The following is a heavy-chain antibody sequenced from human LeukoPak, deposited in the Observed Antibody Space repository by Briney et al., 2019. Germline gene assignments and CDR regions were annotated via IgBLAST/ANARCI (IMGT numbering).Heavy chain of an antibody. CDR2: IIPIFGTA. CDR3: ARDEGGGPFDY. Sequence: SVKVSCKASAGTFSSYAISWVRQAPGQGLEWMGRIIPIFGTANYAQKFQGRVTITTDESTSTAYMELSSLRSEDTAVYYCARDEGGGPFDYWCQGTLVTVSS. J-gene: IGHJ4*02. V-gene: IGHV1-69*05. CDR1: AGTFSSYA. D-gene: IGHD2-15*01.